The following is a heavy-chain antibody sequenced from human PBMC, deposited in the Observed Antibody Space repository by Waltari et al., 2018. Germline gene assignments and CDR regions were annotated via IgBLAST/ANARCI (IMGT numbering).Heavy chain of an antibody. CDR3: ARGQAGAGIDY. J-gene: IGHJ4*02. D-gene: IGHD3-10*01. Sequence: QVQLQQWGAGLLKPSETLSLTCAVYGGPFSGYYWSWIRQPPGKGLEWIGEINHSGSTNYNPSLKSRVTISVDTSKNQFSLKLSSVTAADTAVYYCARGQAGAGIDYWGQGTLVTVSS. V-gene: IGHV4-34*01. CDR2: INHSGST. CDR1: GGPFSGYY.